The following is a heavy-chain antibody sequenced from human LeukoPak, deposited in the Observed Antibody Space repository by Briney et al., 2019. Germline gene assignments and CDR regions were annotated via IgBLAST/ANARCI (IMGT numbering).Heavy chain of an antibody. V-gene: IGHV4-30-4*01. J-gene: IGHJ4*02. CDR3: ARDGGPGKFDY. CDR1: GGSISSGDYY. CDR2: LNYRRNT. D-gene: IGHD3-10*01. Sequence: SETLSLTCTVSGGSISSGDYYWSWIRQSPGKGLEWIGYLNYRRNTYYNPSLMSRITLSIDTSKNQFSLKLNSVTAADTAVYYCARDGGPGKFDYRGQGTLVTVSS.